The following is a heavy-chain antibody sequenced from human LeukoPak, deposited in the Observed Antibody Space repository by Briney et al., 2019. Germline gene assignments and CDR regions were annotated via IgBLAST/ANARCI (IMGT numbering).Heavy chain of an antibody. J-gene: IGHJ4*02. CDR2: TYYTSKLYN. Sequence: SQTLSLTCAISGDSVSSNSATWNWIRQSPSRGLEWLGRTYYTSKLYNDYALSVKSRISFNPDTSKNQFSLQLNSVTPEDTAVYYCARHIAFHANLDYWGQGTLVTVSS. D-gene: IGHD3-3*02. CDR1: GDSVSSNSAT. CDR3: ARHIAFHANLDY. V-gene: IGHV6-1*01.